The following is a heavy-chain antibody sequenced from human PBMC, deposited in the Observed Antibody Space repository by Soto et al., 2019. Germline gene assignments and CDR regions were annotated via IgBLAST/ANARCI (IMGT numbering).Heavy chain of an antibody. D-gene: IGHD1-20*01. J-gene: IGHJ5*02. V-gene: IGHV4-39*01. CDR2: IYYSGIT. Sequence: SETLSLTCTVSGGSISSSSYYWGWIRQPPGKGLEWIGNIYYSGITYYNPSLKGRVAMSVDTSKNQFSLKLISVTAADTAVYYCARQVTGDWSWGQGTLVTVSS. CDR1: GGSISSSSYY. CDR3: ARQVTGDWS.